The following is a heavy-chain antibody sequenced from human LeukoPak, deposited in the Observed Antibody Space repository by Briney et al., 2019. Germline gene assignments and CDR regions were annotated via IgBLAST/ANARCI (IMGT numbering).Heavy chain of an antibody. D-gene: IGHD6-13*01. Sequence: PGRSLRLSCAASGFTFDDYAMHWVRQAPGKGLEWVSGISWNSGSIGYADSVKGRFTISRDNAKNSLYLQMNSLRAEDTALYYCAKGSARKYSSSWYGDYWGQGTLVTVSS. CDR1: GFTFDDYA. V-gene: IGHV3-9*01. CDR2: ISWNSGSI. CDR3: AKGSARKYSSSWYGDY. J-gene: IGHJ4*02.